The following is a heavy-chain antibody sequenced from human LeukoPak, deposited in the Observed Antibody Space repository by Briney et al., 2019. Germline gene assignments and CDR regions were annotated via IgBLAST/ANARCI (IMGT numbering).Heavy chain of an antibody. D-gene: IGHD1-26*01. CDR1: GFTFTNYA. J-gene: IGHJ4*02. CDR3: ARDLTVGSTTDYFDY. CDR2: INGSGGNT. Sequence: GGSLRLSCAASGFTFTNYAMSWVRQAPGKGLEWVSDINGSGGNTYYADAVKGRFTISRDNAKNSLYLQMNNLRVEGTAVYYCARDLTVGSTTDYFDYWGQGALVTVSS. V-gene: IGHV3-23*01.